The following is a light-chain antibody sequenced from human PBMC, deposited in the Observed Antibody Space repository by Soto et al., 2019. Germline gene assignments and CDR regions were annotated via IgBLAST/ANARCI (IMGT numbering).Light chain of an antibody. Sequence: QSVLTQPASVSGSPGQSITISCTGTRSDVGSYNLVSWYQQHPGKAPKLMIYEVSKRPSGVSNRFSGSKSGNTASLRISGLQADDEADYYCCSYAGSSTLVFGGGTKVTVL. J-gene: IGLJ3*02. CDR3: CSYAGSSTLV. V-gene: IGLV2-23*02. CDR2: EVS. CDR1: RSDVGSYNL.